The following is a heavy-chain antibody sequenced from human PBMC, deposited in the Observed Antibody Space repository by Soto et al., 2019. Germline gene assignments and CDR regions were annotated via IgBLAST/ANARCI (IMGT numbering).Heavy chain of an antibody. CDR3: ARYDYYDTISNQL. V-gene: IGHV4-30-4*01. CDR1: GGSIRSADYY. J-gene: IGHJ4*02. Sequence: SETLSLTCTVSGGSIRSADYYWSWIRQPPGKGLEWIGYIYYSGNRHYNPSLKSRVTISVDTSRNLFSLILNSVSAADTAVYYCARYDYYDTISNQLWGQGTLVTVSS. CDR2: IYYSGNR. D-gene: IGHD3-22*01.